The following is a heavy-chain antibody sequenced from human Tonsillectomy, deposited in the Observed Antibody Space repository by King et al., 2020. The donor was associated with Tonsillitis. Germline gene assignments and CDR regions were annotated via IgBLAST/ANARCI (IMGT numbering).Heavy chain of an antibody. D-gene: IGHD3-10*01. J-gene: IGHJ6*02. CDR3: ARGLLWFGESWGMDV. CDR1: GFTFSSYW. Sequence: QLVESGGGLVQPGGSLRLSCAASGFTFSSYWMSWVRQAPGKGLEWVANIKQDGSEKYYVDSVKGRFTTSRDNAKNSLYLQMNSLRAEDTAVYYCARGLLWFGESWGMDVWGQGTTVTVSS. V-gene: IGHV3-7*01. CDR2: IKQDGSEK.